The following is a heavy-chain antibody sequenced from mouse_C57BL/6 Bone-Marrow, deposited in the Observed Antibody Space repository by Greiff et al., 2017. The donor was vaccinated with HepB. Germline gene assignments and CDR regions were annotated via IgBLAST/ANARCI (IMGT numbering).Heavy chain of an antibody. J-gene: IGHJ2*01. Sequence: VQLQQSGAELVRPGASVKLSCKASGYTFTDYYINWVKQRPGQGLEWIARIYPGSGNTYYNEKFKGKATLTAEKSSSTAYMQLSSLTSEDSAVYFCARGDYGHFDYWGQGTTLTVSS. CDR3: ARGDYGHFDY. CDR1: GYTFTDYY. V-gene: IGHV1-76*01. D-gene: IGHD1-1*01. CDR2: IYPGSGNT.